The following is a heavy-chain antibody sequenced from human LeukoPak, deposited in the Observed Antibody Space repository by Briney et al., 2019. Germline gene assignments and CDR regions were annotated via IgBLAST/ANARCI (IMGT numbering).Heavy chain of an antibody. J-gene: IGHJ6*03. V-gene: IGHV3-7*03. CDR3: ARVHSSSSVFYYYYMDV. D-gene: IGHD6-6*01. CDR2: IKDDGSAK. Sequence: AGGSLRLSCAASGFTFSSYWMSWVRQAPGMGLEWVANIKDDGSAKYYVDSVKGRFTISRDNAKNTLYLQMNSLRAEDTAVYYCARVHSSSSVFYYYYMDVWGKGTTVTVSS. CDR1: GFTFSSYW.